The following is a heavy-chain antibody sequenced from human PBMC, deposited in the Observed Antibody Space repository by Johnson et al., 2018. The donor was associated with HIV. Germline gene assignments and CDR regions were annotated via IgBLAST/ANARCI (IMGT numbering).Heavy chain of an antibody. J-gene: IGHJ3*02. CDR3: ARVLGEYAFDI. Sequence: QVLLVESGGGVVQPGRSLRLSCAASGFTFSSYAMHWVRQAPGKGLEWVAVISYDGSNKYYADSVKGRFTISRDNSKNTLYLQMNSLRAEDTAVHYCARVLGEYAFDIWGQGTMVTVSS. V-gene: IGHV3-30-3*01. D-gene: IGHD3-16*01. CDR2: ISYDGSNK. CDR1: GFTFSSYA.